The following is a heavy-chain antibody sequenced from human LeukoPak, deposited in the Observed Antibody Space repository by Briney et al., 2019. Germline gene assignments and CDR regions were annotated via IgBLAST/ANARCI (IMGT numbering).Heavy chain of an antibody. CDR2: IYYSGST. CDR3: AGTYYGFWSGYYPPYYYYYMDV. Sequence: SETLSLTCTVSGGSISSYYWSWIRQPPGKGLEWIGYIYYSGSTNYNPSLKSRVTISVDTSKNQFSLKLSSVTAADTAVYYCAGTYYGFWSGYYPPYYYYYMDVWGKGTTVTVSS. D-gene: IGHD3-3*01. V-gene: IGHV4-59*01. CDR1: GGSISSYY. J-gene: IGHJ6*03.